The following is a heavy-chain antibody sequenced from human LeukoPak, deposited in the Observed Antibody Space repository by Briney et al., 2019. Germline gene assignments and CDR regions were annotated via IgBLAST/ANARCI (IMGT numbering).Heavy chain of an antibody. CDR2: IYHSGST. CDR3: ARVMEWELQYWFDP. Sequence: SQTLSLTCTVSGGSISSGGYYWSWIRQPPGKGLEWIGYIYHSGSTYYNPSLKSRVTISVDRSKNQFSLKLSSVTAADTAVYYCARVMEWELQYWFDPWGQGTLVTVSS. J-gene: IGHJ5*02. CDR1: GGSISSGGYY. V-gene: IGHV4-30-2*01. D-gene: IGHD1-26*01.